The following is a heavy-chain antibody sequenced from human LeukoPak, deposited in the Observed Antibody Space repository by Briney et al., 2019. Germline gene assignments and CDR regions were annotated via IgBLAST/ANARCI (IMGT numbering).Heavy chain of an antibody. CDR1: GFTFSSYG. Sequence: GGSLRLSCAASGFTFSSYGMHWVRQAPGKGREWVAFIRYDGSNKYYADSVKGRFTISRDNSKNTLYLQMNSLRAEDTAVYYCAKTPGGSSSSNNWGQGTLVTVSS. J-gene: IGHJ4*02. V-gene: IGHV3-30*02. D-gene: IGHD6-13*01. CDR2: IRYDGSNK. CDR3: AKTPGGSSSSNN.